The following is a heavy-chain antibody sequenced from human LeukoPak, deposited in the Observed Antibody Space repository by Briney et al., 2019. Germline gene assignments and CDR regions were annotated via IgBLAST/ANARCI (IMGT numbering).Heavy chain of an antibody. J-gene: IGHJ6*02. CDR2: ISYDGSNK. D-gene: IGHD3-10*01. Sequence: GRSLRLSCAASGFTFSSYAMHWVRQAPCKGLEWVAVISYDGSNKYYADSVKGRFTISRDNSKNTLYLQMNSLRAEDTAVYYCAGTDLYYYGSGSYYNEDYYYYGMDVWGQGTTVTVSS. CDR3: AGTDLYYYGSGSYYNEDYYYYGMDV. V-gene: IGHV3-30-3*01. CDR1: GFTFSSYA.